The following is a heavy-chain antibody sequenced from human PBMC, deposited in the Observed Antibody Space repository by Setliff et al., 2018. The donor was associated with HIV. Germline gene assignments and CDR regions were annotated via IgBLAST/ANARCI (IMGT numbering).Heavy chain of an antibody. J-gene: IGHJ5*02. CDR1: GFTFRDYW. V-gene: IGHV3-7*05. CDR3: ARSGGDCSGISCYSLWFDP. D-gene: IGHD2-15*01. CDR2: ISPDGSEK. Sequence: PGGSLRLSCATTGFTFRDYWMTWVRQAPGGGLQWVASISPDGSEKSLVDSVMGRFTISRDNAKNSLFLQMNSLRVDDTALYYCARSGGDCSGISCYSLWFDPWGHGTLVTVSS.